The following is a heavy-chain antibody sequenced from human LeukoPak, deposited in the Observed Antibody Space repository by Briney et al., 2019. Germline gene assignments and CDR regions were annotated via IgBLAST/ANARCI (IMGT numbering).Heavy chain of an antibody. CDR2: ISGSGGST. J-gene: IGHJ4*02. V-gene: IGHV3-23*01. CDR3: AKGGDFWSGYPIPFDY. D-gene: IGHD3-3*01. CDR1: GFTFSSYA. Sequence: PGGSLRLSCAASGFTFSSYAMSWVRQAPGKGLEWVSAISGSGGSTYYADSVKGRFTISRDNSKNTLYLQMNSLRAEDTAVYYCAKGGDFWSGYPIPFDYWGQGTLVTVSS.